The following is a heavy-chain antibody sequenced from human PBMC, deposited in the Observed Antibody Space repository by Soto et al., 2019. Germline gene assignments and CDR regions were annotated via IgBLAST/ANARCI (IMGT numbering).Heavy chain of an antibody. CDR2: IIPILGIA. Sequence: QVQLVQSGAEVKKPGSSVKVSCKASGGTFSSYTISWVRQAPGQGLEWMGRIIPILGIANYAQKFQGRVTMTTDTSTSTAYMELRSLRSDDTAVYYCARNRVPGVGAIDYWGQGTLVTVSS. CDR3: ARNRVPGVGAIDY. J-gene: IGHJ4*02. D-gene: IGHD1-26*01. CDR1: GGTFSSYT. V-gene: IGHV1-69*02.